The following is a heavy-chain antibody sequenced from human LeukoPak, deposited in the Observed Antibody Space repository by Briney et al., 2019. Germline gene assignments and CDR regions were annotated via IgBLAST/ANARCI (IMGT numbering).Heavy chain of an antibody. J-gene: IGHJ4*02. Sequence: SETLSLTCAVYGGSFSGYYWSWIRQPPGKGLEWIGEINHSGSTNYNPSLKSRVTISVDTSKNQFSLKLSSVTAADTAVYYCARGRPNYYGSGSYYSDYWGQGTLVTVSS. CDR3: ARGRPNYYGSGSYYSDY. D-gene: IGHD3-10*01. CDR1: GGSFSGYY. CDR2: INHSGST. V-gene: IGHV4-34*01.